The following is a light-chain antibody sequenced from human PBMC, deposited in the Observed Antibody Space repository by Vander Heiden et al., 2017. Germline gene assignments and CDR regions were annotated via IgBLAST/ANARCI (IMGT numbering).Light chain of an antibody. J-gene: IGLJ1*01. Sequence: SALTQPASVSGSPGQSNTISCTGTSSDVGGYNYVSWYQHHPCNPPRLMLYNVNNRPSGVSIRFSGSKSATTSSLTISGLQAEDEADYYCSSHTSSSTYVFGTGTKFTVL. CDR3: SSHTSSSTYV. CDR1: SSDVGGYNY. V-gene: IGLV2-14*03. CDR2: NVN.